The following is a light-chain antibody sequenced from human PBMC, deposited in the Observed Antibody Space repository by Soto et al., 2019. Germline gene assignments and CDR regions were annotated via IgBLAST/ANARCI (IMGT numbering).Light chain of an antibody. CDR2: KAS. V-gene: IGKV1-5*03. CDR1: QSISSW. J-gene: IGKJ1*01. Sequence: DIQMTQTPSILSASVGDRVTITCRASQSISSWLAWYQQKPGKAPNLLIHKASHLESGVPSRFSGSGSETEFTLTISGLQPGDSATYYCQQYNSYSPTFGQGTKVDIK. CDR3: QQYNSYSPT.